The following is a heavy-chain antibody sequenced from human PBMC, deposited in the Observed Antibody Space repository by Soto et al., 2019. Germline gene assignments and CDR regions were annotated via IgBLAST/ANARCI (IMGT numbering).Heavy chain of an antibody. CDR2: IDNTGSS. J-gene: IGHJ4*02. CDR3: ARAGLTNWGSWQGFDV. V-gene: IGHV4-39*01. CDR1: GGSISGSSYY. D-gene: IGHD7-27*01. Sequence: SETLSLTCTVSGGSISGSSYYWGWIRQPPGKGLEWIGSIDNTGSSYYNPSLNSRVTVSVDTSKNQFSLKLSSVAAADTVVYYCARAGLTNWGSWQGFDVWGQGTMVTVSS.